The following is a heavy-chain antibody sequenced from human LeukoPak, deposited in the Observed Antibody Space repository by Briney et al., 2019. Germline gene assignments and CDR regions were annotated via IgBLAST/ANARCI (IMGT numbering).Heavy chain of an antibody. CDR3: ARSGSIQAHRRVVPAVYYGMDV. J-gene: IGHJ6*02. CDR2: IYYSGST. D-gene: IGHD2-2*01. Sequence: PSQTLSLTCTVSGGSISSGGYYWSWIRQHPGNGLEWIGYIYYSGSTYYNPSLKSRVTISVDTSKNQFSLKLSSVTAADTAVYYCARSGSIQAHRRVVPAVYYGMDVWGQGTTVTVSS. V-gene: IGHV4-31*03. CDR1: GGSISSGGYY.